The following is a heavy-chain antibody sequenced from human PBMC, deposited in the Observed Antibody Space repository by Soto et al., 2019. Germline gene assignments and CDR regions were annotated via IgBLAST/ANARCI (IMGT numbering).Heavy chain of an antibody. V-gene: IGHV3-23*01. CDR2: ISGSGGST. Sequence: EVQLLESGGGLVQPGGSLRLSCAASGFTFSSYAMSWVRQAPGKGLEWVSAISGSGGSTYYADSVKGRFTISRDNSKNTLHLQVTSLRAEDKAVYYCAKDLHGFVPGVVPAYYCCYWGQGTLVTVSS. CDR1: GFTFSSYA. CDR3: AKDLHGFVPGVVPAYYCCY. J-gene: IGHJ4*02. D-gene: IGHD2-2*01.